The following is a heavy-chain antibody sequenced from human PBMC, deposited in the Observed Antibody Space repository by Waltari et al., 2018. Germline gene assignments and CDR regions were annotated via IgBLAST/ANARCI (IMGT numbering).Heavy chain of an antibody. Sequence: QVQLVQSGAEVKKPGSSVKVSCKASGCTFSSYAISWVRPAPGQGLEWMGGIIPIFGTANYAQKFQGRVTITTDESTSTAYMELSSLRSEDTAVYYCARDPYDSSGYYYVHWGQGTLVTVSS. V-gene: IGHV1-69*05. CDR2: IIPIFGTA. CDR1: GCTFSSYA. J-gene: IGHJ4*02. D-gene: IGHD3-22*01. CDR3: ARDPYDSSGYYYVH.